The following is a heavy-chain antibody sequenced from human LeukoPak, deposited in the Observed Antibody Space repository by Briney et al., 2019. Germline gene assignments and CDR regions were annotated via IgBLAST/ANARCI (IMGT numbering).Heavy chain of an antibody. CDR1: GFTFSSYA. V-gene: IGHV3-64*01. D-gene: IGHD2-2*01. CDR3: ARSRQAYYYYGMDV. Sequence: GGSLRLSCAASGFTFSSYAMHWVRQAPGKGLEYVSAISSNGGSTYYANSVKGRFTISRDNSKNTLYLQMGSLRAEDMAVYYCARSRQAYYYYGMDVRGQGTTVTVSS. CDR2: ISSNGGST. J-gene: IGHJ6*02.